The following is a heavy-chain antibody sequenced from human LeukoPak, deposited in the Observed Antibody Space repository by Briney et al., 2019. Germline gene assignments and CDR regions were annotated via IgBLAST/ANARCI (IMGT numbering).Heavy chain of an antibody. CDR2: INHSGST. CDR3: ARGPLAGGRLGDFDY. V-gene: IGHV4-34*01. CDR1: GGSFSGYY. Sequence: SETLSLTCAVYGGSFSGYYWSWIRQPPGKGLEWIGEINHSGSTNYNPSLKSRVTISVDTSKNQFSLKLSSVTAADTAVYYCARGPLAGGRLGDFDYWGQGTLVTVSS. J-gene: IGHJ4*02. D-gene: IGHD3-16*01.